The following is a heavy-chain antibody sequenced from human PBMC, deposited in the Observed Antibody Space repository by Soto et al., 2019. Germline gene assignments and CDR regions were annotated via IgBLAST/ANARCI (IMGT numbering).Heavy chain of an antibody. CDR1: GFTFHSYD. Sequence: PGGSLRLSCAASGFTFHSYDMSWVRQAPGKGLEWVWSISSSTSSYIYYANSVKGRFTTSRDNAENSLYLQMHSLSAEDTAVYYCARNMYSRVYYGLDVWGPGTTVTVCS. CDR2: ISSSTSSYI. J-gene: IGHJ6*02. D-gene: IGHD2-8*01. V-gene: IGHV3-21*01. CDR3: ARNMYSRVYYGLDV.